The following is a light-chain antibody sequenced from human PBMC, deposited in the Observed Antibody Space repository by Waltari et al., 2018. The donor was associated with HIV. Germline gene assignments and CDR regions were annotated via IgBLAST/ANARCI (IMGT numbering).Light chain of an antibody. CDR2: GVS. CDR1: QSIAKN. V-gene: IGKV3-15*01. Sequence: EIVMTQSPATLSVSPGVRVTLSCRASQSIAKNLAWYQQKPGQAPRLLMYGVSTRATGIPARFSGSGSWTEFTLTISSLQSEDLAVYYCQQYDNWPPWTFGQGTKVE. J-gene: IGKJ1*01. CDR3: QQYDNWPPWT.